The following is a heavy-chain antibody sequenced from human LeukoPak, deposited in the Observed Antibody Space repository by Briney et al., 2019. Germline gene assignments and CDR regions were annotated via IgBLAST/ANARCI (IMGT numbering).Heavy chain of an antibody. D-gene: IGHD3-22*01. V-gene: IGHV4-59*01. CDR1: GGSMSSYY. CDR2: IYYSGST. J-gene: IGHJ6*03. Sequence: SETLSLTCTVSGGSMSSYYWSWIRQPPGKGLEWIGYIYYSGSTSYNPSLKSRVTISVDTSKNQFSLKLSSVTAADTAVYYCARRTYYYDTSGYYYYYMDVWGKGTTVTVSS. CDR3: ARRTYYYDTSGYYYYYMDV.